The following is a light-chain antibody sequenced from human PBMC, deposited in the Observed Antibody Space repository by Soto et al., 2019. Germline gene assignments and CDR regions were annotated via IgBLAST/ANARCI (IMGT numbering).Light chain of an antibody. J-gene: IGKJ4*01. CDR2: HAS. CDR3: QQRSNWLT. V-gene: IGKV3D-20*02. CDR1: RSLSSDY. Sequence: IVLMQSPDTLSLSPGERATLSCRASRSLSSDYLAWYQQKPGQAPRLLFYHASRRATGTPDRFSVSGSGTDFTLTSSSLEPEDFAVYYCQQRSNWLTFGGGTKVDI.